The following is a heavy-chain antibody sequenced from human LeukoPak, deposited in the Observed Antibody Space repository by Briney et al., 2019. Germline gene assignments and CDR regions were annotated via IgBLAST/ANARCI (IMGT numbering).Heavy chain of an antibody. J-gene: IGHJ4*02. CDR2: INPNSGGT. CDR1: GYTFTGYY. CDR3: ARGDLAVAGILDY. Sequence: ASVKVSCKASGYTFTGYYMHWVRQAPGQGLEWMGWINPNSGGTNYAQKFQGRVTMTRDMSTSTVYMELSSLRSEDTAVYYCARGDLAVAGILDYWGQGTLVTVSS. D-gene: IGHD6-19*01. V-gene: IGHV1-2*02.